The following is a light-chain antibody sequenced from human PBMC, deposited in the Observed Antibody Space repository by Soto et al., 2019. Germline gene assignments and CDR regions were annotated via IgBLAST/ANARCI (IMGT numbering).Light chain of an antibody. Sequence: SYELTQAPSVSVAPGQTARITCSGHKLGEKFACWYQQKPGQSPVVVIYEDTKRPSAIPERFSGSNSGNTDTLTISGTEAMDEGDYYCQTWDNSTAVFGGGTKLTVL. CDR2: EDT. CDR1: KLGEKF. J-gene: IGLJ2*01. V-gene: IGLV3-1*01. CDR3: QTWDNSTAV.